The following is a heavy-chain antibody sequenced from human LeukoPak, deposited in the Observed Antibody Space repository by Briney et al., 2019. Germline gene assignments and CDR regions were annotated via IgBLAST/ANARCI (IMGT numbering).Heavy chain of an antibody. Sequence: PSETLSLTCTVYGESFSGYHWSWIRQTPGKGLEWIGKIDHTGSTIYNPSLKSRLTISVDTSKNQFSLKLSSVTAADTAVYYCAGRDYYDSSGPHFDYYFDYWGQGTLVTVSS. CDR2: IDHTGST. D-gene: IGHD3-22*01. CDR3: AGRDYYDSSGPHFDYYFDY. V-gene: IGHV4-34*01. CDR1: GESFSGYH. J-gene: IGHJ4*02.